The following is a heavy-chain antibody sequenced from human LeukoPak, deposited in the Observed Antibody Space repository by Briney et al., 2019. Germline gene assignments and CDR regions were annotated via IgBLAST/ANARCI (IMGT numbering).Heavy chain of an antibody. CDR3: AKGDFMITFGGVIVTRRPPFDY. Sequence: PGGSLRLSCAASGFTFSDYYMSWVRQAPGKGLEWVSAISGSGGSTYYADSVKGRFTISRDNSKNTLYLQMNSLRAEDTAVYYCAKGDFMITFGGVIVTRRPPFDYWGQGTLVTVSS. D-gene: IGHD3-16*02. J-gene: IGHJ4*02. CDR1: GFTFSDYY. CDR2: ISGSGGST. V-gene: IGHV3-23*01.